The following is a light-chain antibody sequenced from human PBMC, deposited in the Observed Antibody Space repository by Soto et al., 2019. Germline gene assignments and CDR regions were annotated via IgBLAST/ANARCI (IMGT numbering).Light chain of an antibody. Sequence: QSALAQPASVSGSPGQSITISCTGTSSDVGSFNYVSWYQQVPGKAPKLLIYEVSNRPSGVSNRFSGSKSGNTAYLTISGLQAEDEADYYCKSRTGSVTYVFGTGTKLTVL. J-gene: IGLJ1*01. V-gene: IGLV2-14*01. CDR3: KSRTGSVTYV. CDR2: EVS. CDR1: SSDVGSFNY.